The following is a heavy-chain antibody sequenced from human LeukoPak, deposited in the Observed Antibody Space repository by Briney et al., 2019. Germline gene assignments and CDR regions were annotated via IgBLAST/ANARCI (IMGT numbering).Heavy chain of an antibody. V-gene: IGHV1-2*02. CDR2: INPNSGGT. Sequence: ASEKVSCKASGYTFTVYYMHWVRQAPGQGLEWMGWINPNSGGTNYAQKFQGRVTMTRDTSISTAYMELSRLRSDDTAVYYCARISSSFPLGSPIDYWGQGTLVTVSS. D-gene: IGHD6-13*01. J-gene: IGHJ4*02. CDR1: GYTFTVYY. CDR3: ARISSSFPLGSPIDY.